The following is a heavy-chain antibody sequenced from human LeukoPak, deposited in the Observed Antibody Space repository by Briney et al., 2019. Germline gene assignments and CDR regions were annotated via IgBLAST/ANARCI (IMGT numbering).Heavy chain of an antibody. D-gene: IGHD6-19*01. CDR2: INPSGGST. CDR1: GDTFTSYY. J-gene: IGHJ4*02. CDR3: ARDRRSGWYDY. Sequence: GVSVKVSCKASGDTFTSYYMHWVRQAPGQGLEWMGIINPSGGSTSYAQKFQGRVTMTRDTSTSTVYMELSSLRSEDTAVYYCARDRRSGWYDYWGQGTLVTVSS. V-gene: IGHV1-46*01.